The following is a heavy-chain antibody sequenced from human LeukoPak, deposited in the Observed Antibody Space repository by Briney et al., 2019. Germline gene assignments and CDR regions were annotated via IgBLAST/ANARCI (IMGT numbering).Heavy chain of an antibody. D-gene: IGHD6-19*01. V-gene: IGHV1-46*01. J-gene: IGHJ4*02. CDR3: ARERGGSGWYEYYFDY. Sequence: ASVKVSCKASGYTFTSYYMHWVRQAPGQGLEWMGIINPSGGSTSYAQKFQGRVTMTRDTSTSTVYMELSSLRSEDTAVYYCARERGGSGWYEYYFDYWGQGTLVTASS. CDR2: INPSGGST. CDR1: GYTFTSYY.